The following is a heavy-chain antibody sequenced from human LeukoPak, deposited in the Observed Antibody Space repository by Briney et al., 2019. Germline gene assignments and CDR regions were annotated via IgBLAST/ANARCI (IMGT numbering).Heavy chain of an antibody. J-gene: IGHJ4*02. D-gene: IGHD3-22*01. CDR3: ARDYYDSSGYFSFDY. CDR2: VIPFLGTS. V-gene: IGHV1-69*11. Sequence: ASEKVSCKTSGDTFTNYAITWVRQAPGQGLEWMGRVIPFLGTSNSAQRFQGRVTLTTDDSTSTASLELRGLISEDTAMYYCARDYYDSSGYFSFDYWGQGTLVTVSS. CDR1: GDTFTNYA.